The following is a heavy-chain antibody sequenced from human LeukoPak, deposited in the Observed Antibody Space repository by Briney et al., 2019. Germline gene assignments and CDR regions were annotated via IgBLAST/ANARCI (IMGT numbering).Heavy chain of an antibody. CDR1: GFSFDAYA. CDR2: INWNGGTI. Sequence: GRSLRLSCAASGFSFDAYAMHWVRQAPGKGLEWVSGINWNGGTIGYADSVKGRFTISRDNAKNSLYLQMNSLRAEDTALYYCVKESGSGRTRWFDAWGQGTLVTVSS. V-gene: IGHV3-9*01. J-gene: IGHJ5*02. D-gene: IGHD6-19*01. CDR3: VKESGSGRTRWFDA.